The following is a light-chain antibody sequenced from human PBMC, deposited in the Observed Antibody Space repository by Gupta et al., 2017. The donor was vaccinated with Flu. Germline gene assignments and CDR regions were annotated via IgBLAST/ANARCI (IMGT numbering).Light chain of an antibody. J-gene: IGKJ4*01. Sequence: VLTQSPATLSLSPGERATLSCRASQSVDIYVAWYQPKVGKAPRLLTEDAFNRAAGTPARFRGSGSGTDCTRTISSLETEDCAVYYWPQRKSGHPLTLGEGTKVEIK. CDR3: PQRKSGHPLT. V-gene: IGKV3D-11*02. CDR2: DAF. CDR1: QSVDIY.